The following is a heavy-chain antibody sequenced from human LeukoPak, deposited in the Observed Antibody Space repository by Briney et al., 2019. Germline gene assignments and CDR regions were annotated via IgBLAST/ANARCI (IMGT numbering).Heavy chain of an antibody. D-gene: IGHD2-15*01. CDR1: GGSISSSSYY. CDR3: ATPLMVARGAFDI. J-gene: IGHJ3*02. CDR2: IYYTGNT. Sequence: PSETLSLTCTVSGGSISSSSYYWGWMRQPPGKELEWIGSIYYTGNTWHNPSLKSRVTISIDTSKNQFSLKVSSVTAADTAVYYCATPLMVARGAFDIWGQGTVVTVSS. V-gene: IGHV4-39*07.